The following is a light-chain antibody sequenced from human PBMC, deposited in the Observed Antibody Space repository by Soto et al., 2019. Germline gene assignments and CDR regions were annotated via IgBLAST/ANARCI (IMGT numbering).Light chain of an antibody. J-gene: IGLJ2*01. CDR3: QSYDTTLGGFVI. CDR2: SNI. V-gene: IGLV1-40*01. CDR1: SSNIGAGYN. Sequence: QPVLTQPPSVSGAPGQRVTISCTGSSSNIGAGYNVHWYQQLPGTAPKLLIYSNINRPSGFPDRFSGSKSGTSASLAITGLQSEDEAAYYCQSYDTTLGGFVIFGGGTKLTVL.